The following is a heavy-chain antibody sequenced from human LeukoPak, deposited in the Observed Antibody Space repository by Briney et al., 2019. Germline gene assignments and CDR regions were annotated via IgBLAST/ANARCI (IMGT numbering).Heavy chain of an antibody. J-gene: IGHJ4*02. CDR3: ARDSGSGTYY. CDR2: IYYSGST. V-gene: IGHV4-59*01. CDR1: GGSISSYY. D-gene: IGHD6-25*01. Sequence: SETLSLTCTVSGGSISSYYWTWIRQTPGNGLEWIGHIYYSGSTNYNLSLKSRVTIAIDTSKNQFSLNLRSVTAADTAVYYCARDSGSGTYYWGQGTLVTVSS.